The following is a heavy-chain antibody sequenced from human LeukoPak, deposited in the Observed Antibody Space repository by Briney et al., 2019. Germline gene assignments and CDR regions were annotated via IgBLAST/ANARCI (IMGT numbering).Heavy chain of an antibody. Sequence: SETLSLTCAVSGGSFTGHYWSWIRQPPGKALEWIGYVYSSGTTTYNPSLESRVTISLDTSGKQVSLILTSVTAADTAVYYCARDLGYDGFDWAPWGQGTLVTVSS. J-gene: IGHJ5*02. V-gene: IGHV4-59*11. CDR3: ARDLGYDGFDWAP. CDR2: VYSSGTT. D-gene: IGHD5-12*01. CDR1: GGSFTGHY.